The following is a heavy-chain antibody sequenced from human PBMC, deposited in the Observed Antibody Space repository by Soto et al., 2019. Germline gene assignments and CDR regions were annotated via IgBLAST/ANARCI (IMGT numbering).Heavy chain of an antibody. Sequence: VQLVESGGGLVQPGGSLSLSCAASGFTFSSYWMHWVRQAPGKGLEWVAVISYDGSNKYYADSVKGRFTISRDNSKNTLYLQMTSLRAEDTAVYYCARGLYATVFDYWGQGTLDTVSS. V-gene: IGHV3-30-3*01. CDR3: ARGLYATVFDY. CDR2: ISYDGSNK. D-gene: IGHD2-8*01. CDR1: GFTFSSYW. J-gene: IGHJ4*02.